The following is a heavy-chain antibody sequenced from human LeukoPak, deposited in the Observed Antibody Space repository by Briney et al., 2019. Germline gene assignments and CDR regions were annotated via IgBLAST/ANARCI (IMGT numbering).Heavy chain of an antibody. V-gene: IGHV4-4*07. CDR3: ARDRRLLAYNWFDP. CDR1: GGSISSYY. CDR2: IYTSGST. J-gene: IGHJ5*02. Sequence: PSETLSLTCTVSGGSISSYYWSWIRQPAGKGLEWIGRIYTSGSTNYNPSLKSRVTMSVDTSKNQFPLKLSSVTAADTAVYYCARDRRLLAYNWFDPWGQGTLVTVSS. D-gene: IGHD2-15*01.